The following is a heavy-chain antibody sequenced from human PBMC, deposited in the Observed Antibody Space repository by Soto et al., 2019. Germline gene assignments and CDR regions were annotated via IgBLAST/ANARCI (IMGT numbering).Heavy chain of an antibody. CDR2: IYYSGST. V-gene: IGHV4-39*01. J-gene: IGHJ4*02. D-gene: IGHD2-15*01. CDR3: ARRCSGGSCYPKVDY. CDR1: GGSISSSSYY. Sequence: QLQLQESGPGLVKPSETLSLTCTVSGGSISSSSYYWGWIRQPPGKGLEGIGSIYYSGSTYYNPSLKGRVTISVDTSKNQFSLKLSSVTAADTAVYYCARRCSGGSCYPKVDYWGQGTLVTVSS.